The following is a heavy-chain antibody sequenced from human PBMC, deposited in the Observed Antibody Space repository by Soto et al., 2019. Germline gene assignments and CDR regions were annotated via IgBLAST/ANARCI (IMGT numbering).Heavy chain of an antibody. Sequence: ASVKVSCKASGYTFTSYGISWVRQAPGQGLEWMGWINAYNDNTNYAQKLQGRVTMTTNTSMSTAYMELSSLRSVDTAVYYCARAFDDYIWGSYRSPSDYWGQGTLVTVSS. CDR3: ARAFDDYIWGSYRSPSDY. D-gene: IGHD3-16*02. V-gene: IGHV1-18*01. J-gene: IGHJ4*02. CDR2: INAYNDNT. CDR1: GYTFTSYG.